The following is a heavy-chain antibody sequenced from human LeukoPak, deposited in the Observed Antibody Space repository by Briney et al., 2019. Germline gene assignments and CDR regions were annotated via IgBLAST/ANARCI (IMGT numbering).Heavy chain of an antibody. D-gene: IGHD2-15*01. CDR1: GFDFNVAW. J-gene: IGHJ4*02. CDR2: IKSKRGGETR. CDR3: TTVLALAYPVTDN. Sequence: GGSLRLSCVGSGFDFNVAWMTWVRQAPGKGLEWVGRIKSKRGGETRDYAAPVEGRFTISRDDSKNTLYLQMNSLKTEDTGVYYCTTVLALAYPVTDNWGQGTLVTVSS. V-gene: IGHV3-15*01.